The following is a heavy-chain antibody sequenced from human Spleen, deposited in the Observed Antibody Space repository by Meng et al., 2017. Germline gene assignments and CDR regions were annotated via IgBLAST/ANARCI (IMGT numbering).Heavy chain of an antibody. V-gene: IGHV4-34*01. J-gene: IGHJ4*02. Sequence: VTLQRWGAGWWIPSETLSPPCVVSGGSFSDYYWSCLRHPPGKGLEWIGEINHSGSTNYNPSLESRATISVDTSQNNLSLKLSSVTAADSAVYYCARGPTTMAHDFNYWGQGTLVTVSS. CDR3: ARGPTTMAHDFNY. CDR1: GGSFSDYY. D-gene: IGHD4-11*01. CDR2: INHSGST.